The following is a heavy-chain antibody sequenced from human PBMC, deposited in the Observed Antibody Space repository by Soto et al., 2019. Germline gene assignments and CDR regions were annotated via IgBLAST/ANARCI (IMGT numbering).Heavy chain of an antibody. CDR2: TYYRSKWYN. Sequence: PSETLSLTCAISGDSVSSNSAAWNWIRQSPSRGLEWLGRTYYRSKWYNDYAVSVKSRITINPDTSKNQFSLQLNSVTPEDTAVYYCARGRGAARLGYLSYYYYYMDVWGKGTTVTVSS. D-gene: IGHD6-6*01. CDR3: ARGRGAARLGYLSYYYYYMDV. J-gene: IGHJ6*03. V-gene: IGHV6-1*01. CDR1: GDSVSSNSAA.